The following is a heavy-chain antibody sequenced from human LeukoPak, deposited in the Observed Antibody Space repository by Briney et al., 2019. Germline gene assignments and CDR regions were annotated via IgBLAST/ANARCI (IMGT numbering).Heavy chain of an antibody. CDR3: ASRTVAGAFDI. J-gene: IGHJ3*02. D-gene: IGHD6-19*01. CDR2: IYYSGST. Sequence: SETLSLTCTVSGGSISSSSYYWSWIRQPPGKGLEWIGYIYYSGSTNYNPSLKSRVTISVDTSKNQFSLKLSSVTAADTAVYYCASRTVAGAFDIWGQGTMVTVSS. V-gene: IGHV4-61*01. CDR1: GGSISSSSYY.